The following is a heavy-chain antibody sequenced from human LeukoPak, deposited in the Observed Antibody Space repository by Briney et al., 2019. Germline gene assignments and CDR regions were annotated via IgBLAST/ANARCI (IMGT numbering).Heavy chain of an antibody. CDR2: ITGSGGST. Sequence: GGSLRLSCPASGFTFRSYAMSWVRQAPGKGLEWVSAITGSGGSTYYADSVKGRFTISRDNSKNTLSLQMNSLRAEDTAVYYCATLWFGELGLYWGQGTLVSVSS. J-gene: IGHJ4*02. CDR3: ATLWFGELGLY. CDR1: GFTFRSYA. V-gene: IGHV3-23*01. D-gene: IGHD3-10*01.